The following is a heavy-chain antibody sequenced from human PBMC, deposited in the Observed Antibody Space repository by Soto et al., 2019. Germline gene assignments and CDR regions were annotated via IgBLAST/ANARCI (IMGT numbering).Heavy chain of an antibody. CDR1: GFTFSNYW. CDR2: IDTDGSTT. Sequence: GGSLRLSCATSGFTFSNYWMHWVRQVPGRGLVWVSRIDTDGSTTSYADFAKGRFTISRDNAKSTLSLQMNSLRAEDTAIYYCACSRRPARLGPKGAVDYWGQGTLVTVSS. D-gene: IGHD2-15*01. J-gene: IGHJ4*02. CDR3: ACSRRPARLGPKGAVDY. V-gene: IGHV3-74*01.